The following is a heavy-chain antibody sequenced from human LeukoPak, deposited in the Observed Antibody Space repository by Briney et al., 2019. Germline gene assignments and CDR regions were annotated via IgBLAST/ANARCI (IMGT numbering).Heavy chain of an antibody. CDR2: MNPNSGIT. Sequence: ASVKVSCKASGYTFTSYDINWVRQATGQGLEWMGWMNPNSGITGQAQKFQGRITMTRNTSISTACMELSSLTSEDTAVYYCARRSGSSGTTVNYWGQGTLVTASS. CDR3: ARRSGSSGTTVNY. J-gene: IGHJ4*02. V-gene: IGHV1-8*01. CDR1: GYTFTSYD. D-gene: IGHD3-22*01.